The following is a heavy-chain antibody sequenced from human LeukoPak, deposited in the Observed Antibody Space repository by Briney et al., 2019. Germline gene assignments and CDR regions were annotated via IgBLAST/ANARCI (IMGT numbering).Heavy chain of an antibody. CDR2: ISSSSSYI. D-gene: IGHD2-2*01. Sequence: GGSLRLSCAASGFTFSDYYMNWVRRAPGKGLEWVSSISSSSSYIYYADSVKGRFTISRDNAKNSLYLQMNSLRAEDTAVYYCARAITCSSTSCIYYYMEVWGKGTTVTVSS. V-gene: IGHV3-21*01. CDR3: ARAITCSSTSCIYYYMEV. J-gene: IGHJ6*03. CDR1: GFTFSDYY.